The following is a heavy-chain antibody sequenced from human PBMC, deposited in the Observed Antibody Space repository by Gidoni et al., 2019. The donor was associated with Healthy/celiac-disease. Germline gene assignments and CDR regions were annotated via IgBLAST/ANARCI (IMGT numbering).Heavy chain of an antibody. V-gene: IGHV1-24*01. CDR2: FDPEDGET. D-gene: IGHD3-3*01. CDR3: ATGITIFGVVSMDIYNWFDP. CDR1: GYTLTELS. J-gene: IGHJ5*02. Sequence: SCKVSGYTLTELSMHWVRQAPGKGLEWMGGFDPEDGETIYAQKFQGRVTMTEDTSTDTAYMELSSLRSEDTAVYYCATGITIFGVVSMDIYNWFDPWGQGTLVTVSS.